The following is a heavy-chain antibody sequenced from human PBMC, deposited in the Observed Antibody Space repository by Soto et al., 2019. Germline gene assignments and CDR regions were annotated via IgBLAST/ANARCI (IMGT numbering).Heavy chain of an antibody. CDR1: GYTFTSYY. D-gene: IGHD3-3*01. V-gene: IGHV1-46*01. CDR3: ARESGLLRGGATDY. Sequence: ASVKVSCKASGYTFTSYYMHWVRQAPGQGLEWMGIINPSGGSTSYAQKLQGRVTMTTDTSTSTAYMELRSLRSDDTAVYYCARESGLLRGGATDYWGQGTLVTVSS. CDR2: INPSGGST. J-gene: IGHJ4*02.